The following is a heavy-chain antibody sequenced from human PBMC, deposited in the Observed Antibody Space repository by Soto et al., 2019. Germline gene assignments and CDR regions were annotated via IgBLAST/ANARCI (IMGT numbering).Heavy chain of an antibody. V-gene: IGHV1-18*01. CDR2: ISAYNGNT. D-gene: IGHD2-21*01. CDR3: ARGAFCGGAPGCRDMDG. CDR1: GYNFISHS. Sequence: QIQLVQSGGEVKKPGASVKVSCKSSGYNFISHSITWVRQAPGQGLEWMGRISAYNGNTNHAQKFQGRLTMTTDTSTSTAYMELRSLRSDDTAVYYCARGAFCGGAPGCRDMDGWGQGTTVTFSS. J-gene: IGHJ6*02.